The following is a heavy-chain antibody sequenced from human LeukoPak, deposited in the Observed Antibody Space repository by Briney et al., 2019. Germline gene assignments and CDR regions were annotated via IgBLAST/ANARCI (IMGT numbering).Heavy chain of an antibody. D-gene: IGHD1-26*01. Sequence: GGSLRLSCVASGFTLNDYAFHWVRQAPGKGLEWISLISGDGDSTYYADSVKGRFTISRDNSKNSLYLQMSSLRAEDTAVYYCAKGVRSGTYYNCFDPWGQGTLVTVSS. CDR1: GFTLNDYA. CDR3: AKGVRSGTYYNCFDP. V-gene: IGHV3-43*02. CDR2: ISGDGDST. J-gene: IGHJ5*02.